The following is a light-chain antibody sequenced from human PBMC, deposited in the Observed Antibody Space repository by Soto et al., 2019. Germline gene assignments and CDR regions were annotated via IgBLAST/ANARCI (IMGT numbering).Light chain of an antibody. J-gene: IGKJ4*01. CDR1: QSVRKN. CDR2: DAS. CDR3: HQYSNWPLT. Sequence: EIVMTQSPATLSVSPGERATLSCRASQSVRKNLAWYQHKPGQVPRLLIYDASNRATGVPVRFSGSGSETEFTLTISSLQSEDFAVYYCHQYSNWPLTVGGGTKVEIK. V-gene: IGKV3-15*01.